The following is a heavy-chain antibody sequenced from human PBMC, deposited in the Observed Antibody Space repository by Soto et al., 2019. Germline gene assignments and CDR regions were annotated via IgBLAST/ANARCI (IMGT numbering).Heavy chain of an antibody. CDR3: ARQTRNMGVVTRADD. Sequence: QLQLQESGPGLVKPSETLSLTGTVSGGSISSTSEYWGWIRQSPGKLLEWIAKIYYSGNTYYTPSLKTRVTISVDRAKNQFSLQLNSVTAEDTCMYYSARQTRNMGVVTRADDWGQGILVTISS. CDR1: GGSISSTSEY. V-gene: IGHV4-39*01. D-gene: IGHD3-10*01. J-gene: IGHJ4*02. CDR2: IYYSGNT.